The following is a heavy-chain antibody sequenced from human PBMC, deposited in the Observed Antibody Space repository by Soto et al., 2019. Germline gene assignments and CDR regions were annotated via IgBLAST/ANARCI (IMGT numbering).Heavy chain of an antibody. V-gene: IGHV3-11*06. CDR1: EVKCGDYD. CDR3: VRTGPTVTVSPSCYFDF. J-gene: IGHJ4*02. CDR2: ISSSSSYT. D-gene: IGHD4-4*01. Sequence: RVRYTASEVKCGDYDGSCILQNTRKGLEWVSYISSSSSYTNYADSVKGRFTISRDNAKNSLYLQMNSLRAEDTAVYYCVRTGPTVTVSPSCYFDFWGQGTLVTVPS.